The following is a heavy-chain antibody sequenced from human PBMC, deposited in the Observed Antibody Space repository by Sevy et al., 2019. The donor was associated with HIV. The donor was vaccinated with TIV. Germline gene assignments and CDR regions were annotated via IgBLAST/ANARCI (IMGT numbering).Heavy chain of an antibody. CDR2: ININTGNP. CDR3: ARDHEGSSGWYVHFDY. J-gene: IGHJ4*02. D-gene: IGHD6-19*01. V-gene: IGHV7-4-1*02. Sequence: ASVKVSCKASGYTFTTYAMSWVRQAPGQGLEWLGWININTGNPTYAQGFTGRFVFSLDTSVSTAYLQFSSLKAEDTAVYYCARDHEGSSGWYVHFDYWGQGTLVTVSS. CDR1: GYTFTTYA.